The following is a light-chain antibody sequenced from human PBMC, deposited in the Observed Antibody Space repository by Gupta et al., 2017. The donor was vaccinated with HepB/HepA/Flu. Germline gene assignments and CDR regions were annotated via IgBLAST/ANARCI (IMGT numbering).Light chain of an antibody. J-gene: IGKJ1*01. CDR1: QGIGTY. Sequence: DIKMTQSPPSLSASVGDRVTITCRASQGIGTYLNWYQQRPGKAPNVLIYVASTVESGVPSRFVGGGSGTDFTLTINKLQPEDFGTYSCQHRYYIPRTFGQGTKIEIK. CDR3: QHRYYIPRT. V-gene: IGKV1-39*01. CDR2: VAS.